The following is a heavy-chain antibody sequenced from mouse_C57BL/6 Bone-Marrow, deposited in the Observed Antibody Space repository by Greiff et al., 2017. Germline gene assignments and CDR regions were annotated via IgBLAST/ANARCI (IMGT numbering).Heavy chain of an antibody. V-gene: IGHV1-62-2*01. Sequence: QVKLQQSGAELVKPGASVKLSCKASGYTFTEYTIHWVKQRSGQGLEWIGWFYPGSGSIKYNEKFKDKATLTADKSSSTVYMELSRLTSEDSAVYFCARHPLRQLRLRTSYYFDYWGQGTTLTVS. CDR1: GYTFTEYT. CDR2: FYPGSGSI. D-gene: IGHD3-2*02. CDR3: ARHPLRQLRLRTSYYFDY. J-gene: IGHJ2*01.